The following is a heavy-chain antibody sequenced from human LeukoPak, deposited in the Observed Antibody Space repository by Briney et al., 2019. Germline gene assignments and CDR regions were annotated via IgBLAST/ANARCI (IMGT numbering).Heavy chain of an antibody. CDR1: GFTFSSCG. D-gene: IGHD2-15*01. CDR3: AKEPGARRAATGPGFDY. V-gene: IGHV3-30*18. J-gene: IGHJ4*02. Sequence: PGGSLRLSCAASGFTFSSCGMHWVRQAPGKGLEWVAVISYDGSNKYYADSVKGRFTISRDNSKNTLYLQMNSLRAEDTAVYYCAKEPGARRAATGPGFDYWGQGTLVTVSS. CDR2: ISYDGSNK.